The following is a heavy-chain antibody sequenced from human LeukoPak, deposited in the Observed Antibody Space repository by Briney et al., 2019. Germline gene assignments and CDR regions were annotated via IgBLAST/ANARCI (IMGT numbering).Heavy chain of an antibody. J-gene: IGHJ4*02. V-gene: IGHV4-39*07. CDR3: ARGRRKYSSGWDY. CDR2: IYYSGST. D-gene: IGHD6-19*01. Sequence: SETLSLTCTVSGGSISSSSYYWGWIRQPPGKGLEWIGSIYYSGSTYYNPSLKSRVTISVDTSKNQFSLKLSSVTAADTAVYYWARGRRKYSSGWDYWGQGTLVTVSS. CDR1: GGSISSSSYY.